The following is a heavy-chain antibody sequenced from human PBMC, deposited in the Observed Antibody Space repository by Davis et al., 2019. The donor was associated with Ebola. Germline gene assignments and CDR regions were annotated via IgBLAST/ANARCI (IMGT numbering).Heavy chain of an antibody. Sequence: PGGSLRLSCAASGFTFDDYAMHWVRQAPGKGLEWVSGISWNSGSIGYADSVKGRFTISRDNAKNSLYLQMNSLRAEDTALYYCAKSLTTVTRLRYYYGMDVWGQGTTVTVSS. J-gene: IGHJ6*02. CDR3: AKSLTTVTRLRYYYGMDV. CDR1: GFTFDDYA. V-gene: IGHV3-9*01. CDR2: ISWNSGSI. D-gene: IGHD4-11*01.